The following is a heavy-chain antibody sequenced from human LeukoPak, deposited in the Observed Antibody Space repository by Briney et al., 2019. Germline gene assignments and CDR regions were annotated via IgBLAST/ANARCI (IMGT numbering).Heavy chain of an antibody. CDR3: ARDHLPAGAPGYYMDV. D-gene: IGHD4/OR15-4a*01. V-gene: IGHV4-59*02. J-gene: IGHJ6*03. CDR2: IYNSGIT. Sequence: SETLSLTCTVSGGSVSSHFWSWIRQPPGKGLEWIGYIYNSGITNYNPSLKSRVTMSVDMSKNQFSLMLRSVTAADTAVYYCARDHLPAGAPGYYMDVWGKGTTVTVSS. CDR1: GGSVSSHF.